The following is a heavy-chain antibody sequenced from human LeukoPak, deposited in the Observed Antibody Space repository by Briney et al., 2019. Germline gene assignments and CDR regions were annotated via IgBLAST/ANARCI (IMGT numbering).Heavy chain of an antibody. Sequence: ASVKVSCNASGYTFTGYYMHWVRQAPGQGLEWMGWFTPTSGGKTYDKKFQGRVTMPRDTSIRTASMELSRLRSAEPAVYSCASAEWELLFSLGYWGQGTLVTVSS. CDR2: FTPTSGGK. D-gene: IGHD1-26*01. CDR3: ASAEWELLFSLGY. V-gene: IGHV1-2*02. CDR1: GYTFTGYY. J-gene: IGHJ4*02.